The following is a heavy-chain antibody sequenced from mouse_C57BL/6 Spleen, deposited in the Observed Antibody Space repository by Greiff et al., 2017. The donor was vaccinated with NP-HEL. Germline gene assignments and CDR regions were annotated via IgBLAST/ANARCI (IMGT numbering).Heavy chain of an antibody. J-gene: IGHJ2*01. Sequence: QVQLQQPGAELVMPGASVKLSCKASGYTFTSYWMHWVKQRPGQGLAWIGEIDPSDSYTNYNQKFKGKSTLTVDKSSSTAYMQLSSLTSEDSAVYYCARSGITTVVFDYWGQGTTLTVSS. CDR3: ARSGITTVVFDY. D-gene: IGHD1-1*01. CDR2: IDPSDSYT. V-gene: IGHV1-69*01. CDR1: GYTFTSYW.